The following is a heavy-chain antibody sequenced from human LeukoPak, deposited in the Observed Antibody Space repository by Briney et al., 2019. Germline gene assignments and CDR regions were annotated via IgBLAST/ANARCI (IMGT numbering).Heavy chain of an antibody. CDR2: IYSTGST. J-gene: IGHJ4*02. V-gene: IGHV4-4*07. D-gene: IGHD3-9*01. CDR3: ARGVSILTGYYYFDY. Sequence: PSETLSLTCTVSGGPISNYYWRWIRQPAGKGLEWIGRIYSTGSTNYNPSLKSRVTLSVDTSKNQFSLKLSSVTAADTAVYYCARGVSILTGYYYFDYWGQGILVTVSS. CDR1: GGPISNYY.